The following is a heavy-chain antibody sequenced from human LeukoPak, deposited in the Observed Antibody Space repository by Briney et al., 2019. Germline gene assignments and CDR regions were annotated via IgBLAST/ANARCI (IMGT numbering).Heavy chain of an antibody. CDR3: ASGGYSSGWYPIGGLLEFGPFDY. CDR1: GVSISSSNSY. D-gene: IGHD6-19*01. J-gene: IGHJ4*02. Sequence: SETLSLTCTVSGVSISSSNSYWSWIRQPPGKGLEWMGSIYYSGSTYYNPSLKSRVTISVDTSKNQFSLKLSSVTAADTAVYYCASGGYSSGWYPIGGLLEFGPFDYWGQGTLVTVSS. V-gene: IGHV4-39*01. CDR2: IYYSGST.